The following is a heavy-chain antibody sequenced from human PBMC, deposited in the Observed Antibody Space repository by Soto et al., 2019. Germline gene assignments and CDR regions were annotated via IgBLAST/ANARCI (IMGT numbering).Heavy chain of an antibody. Sequence: QVQLVQSGAEVKKPGSSVKVSCKASGGTFSSYAISWVRQAPGQGLEWMGGIITIFGTANYAQKFQGRVTITAEKTTSTAYMELSRLTSEDTAVYYCARQNVVLAAREAYYYYGMDVWGQGTTVTVSS. CDR3: ARQNVVLAAREAYYYYGMDV. CDR2: IITIFGTA. D-gene: IGHD2-15*01. CDR1: GGTFSSYA. J-gene: IGHJ6*02. V-gene: IGHV1-69*06.